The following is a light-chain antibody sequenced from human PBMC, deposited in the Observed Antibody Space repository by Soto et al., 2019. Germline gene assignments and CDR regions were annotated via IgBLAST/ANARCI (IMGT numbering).Light chain of an antibody. CDR3: QQYNNWPPWT. CDR1: QSVSSN. Sequence: EIVLTQSPATLSVSRGEKAPLSCKASQSVSSNLAWYQQKPGQAPRLLIYGASTRATGIPARFSGSGSGTEFTLTISSLQSEDFAVYYCQQYNNWPPWTFGQGTKVDIK. CDR2: GAS. V-gene: IGKV3-15*01. J-gene: IGKJ1*01.